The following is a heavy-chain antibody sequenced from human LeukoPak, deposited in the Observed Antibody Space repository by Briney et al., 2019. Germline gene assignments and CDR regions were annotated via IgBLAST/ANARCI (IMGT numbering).Heavy chain of an antibody. CDR2: ISSDNTYI. CDR1: GFTFSYYS. V-gene: IGHV3-21*06. Sequence: GGSLRLSCAASGFTFSYYSVTWVRQAPGKGLEWVSSISSDNTYIYYADSVRGRFTISRDNSKNLFCLQMNSLRAEDTAVYYCARLDRADYSTSPIPYYNYFMDAWDKGTTVTVSS. D-gene: IGHD6-13*01. J-gene: IGHJ6*03. CDR3: ARLDRADYSTSPIPYYNYFMDA.